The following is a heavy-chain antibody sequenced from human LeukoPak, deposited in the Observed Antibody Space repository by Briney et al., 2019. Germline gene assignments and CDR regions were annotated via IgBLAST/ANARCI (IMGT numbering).Heavy chain of an antibody. Sequence: SVKVSCTASGGTFSSYAISWVRQAPGQGLEWMGGIIPIFGTANYAQKFQGRVTITADESTSTAYMELSSLRSEDTAVYYCARPLGGSGSYYPLDYWGQGTLVTVSS. CDR3: ARPLGGSGSYYPLDY. V-gene: IGHV1-69*13. J-gene: IGHJ4*02. CDR2: IIPIFGTA. D-gene: IGHD3-10*01. CDR1: GGTFSSYA.